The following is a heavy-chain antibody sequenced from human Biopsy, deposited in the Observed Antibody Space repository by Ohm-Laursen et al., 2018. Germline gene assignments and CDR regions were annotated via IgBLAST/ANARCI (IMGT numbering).Heavy chain of an antibody. CDR1: SYTFTGYY. CDR3: VRSRAGGATWGMDV. J-gene: IGHJ6*02. V-gene: IGHV1-2*02. D-gene: IGHD3-16*01. Sequence: ASVKVSCKASSYTFTGYYLHWVRQAPGQGLEWMGWINPDNGGTIHAQKFQGRVTVTRDTSISTAYVEVTSLRSDDTAVYYCVRSRAGGATWGMDVWGQGTTVTVSS. CDR2: INPDNGGT.